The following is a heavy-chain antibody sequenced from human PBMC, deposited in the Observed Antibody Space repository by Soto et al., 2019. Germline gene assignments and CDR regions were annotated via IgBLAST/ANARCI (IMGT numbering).Heavy chain of an antibody. Sequence: PSETLSLTGSVSGGSITTSSYCWGWIRQPPGKGLEWIGSIHYSGSTYYNPSLKSRVTISVDTSKNQFSLRLRSVTAADTAVYYCARLDGNSADYYYGMDVWGRGTTVTVSS. V-gene: IGHV4-39*01. J-gene: IGHJ6*02. CDR2: IHYSGST. CDR1: GGSITTSSYC. CDR3: ARLDGNSADYYYGMDV. D-gene: IGHD4-4*01.